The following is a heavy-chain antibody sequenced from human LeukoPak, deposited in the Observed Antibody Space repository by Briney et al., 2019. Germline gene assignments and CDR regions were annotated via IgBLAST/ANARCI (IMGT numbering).Heavy chain of an antibody. CDR2: ISGSGGST. CDR1: GFTFSSYA. V-gene: IGHV3-23*01. CDR3: ASFYSRGYDDY. J-gene: IGHJ4*02. Sequence: GGSLRLSCAASGFTFSSYAMRWVRQAPGKGLEWVSAISGSGGSTYYAHSVKRRFTISTDNSKNTLYLQMNSLRAEDTAVYYCASFYSRGYDDYWGQGTLVTVSS. D-gene: IGHD5-18*01.